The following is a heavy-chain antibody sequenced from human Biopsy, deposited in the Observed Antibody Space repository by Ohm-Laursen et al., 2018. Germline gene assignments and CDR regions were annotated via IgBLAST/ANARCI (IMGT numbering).Heavy chain of an antibody. V-gene: IGHV4-31*03. Sequence: TLSLTCSVFGGSISSGGYYWSWIRQFPGKGLELLGYIYNVESTYYNPSLKSRVLISGDASRNQYSLKLTSVTAADTAVYYCVRDRRDWYEPWGQGTLVTVSS. CDR3: VRDRRDWYEP. CDR1: GGSISSGGYY. CDR2: IYNVEST. J-gene: IGHJ5*02.